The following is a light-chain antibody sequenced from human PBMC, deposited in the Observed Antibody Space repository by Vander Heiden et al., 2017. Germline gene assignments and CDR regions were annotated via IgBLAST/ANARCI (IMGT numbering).Light chain of an antibody. CDR2: WAS. CDR3: QQYYSFPGT. V-gene: IGKV4-1*01. Sequence: DIVMTQSPDSLAVSLGERATINCKSSQSVLYSFNNKNYLAWYQQKPGQPPRLVMYWASTRGSGVPDRFSGSGSGTHFTLTISSLQAEDVADYYCQQYYSFPGTFCQGTKVEIK. CDR1: QSVLYSFNNKNY. J-gene: IGKJ1*01.